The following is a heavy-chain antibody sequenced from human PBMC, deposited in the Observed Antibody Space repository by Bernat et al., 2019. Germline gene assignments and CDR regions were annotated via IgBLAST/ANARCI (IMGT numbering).Heavy chain of an antibody. CDR2: ISYDGSNK. CDR3: AKDPKRYCSGGSCYPYFDY. CDR1: GFTFSSYG. V-gene: IGHV3-30*18. J-gene: IGHJ4*02. Sequence: VQLVESGGGLVQPGGSLRLSCAASGFTFSSYGMHWVRQAPGKGLEWVAVISYDGSNKYYADSVKGRFTISRDNSKNTLYLQMNSLRAEDTAVYYCAKDPKRYCSGGSCYPYFDYWGQGTLVTVSS. D-gene: IGHD2-15*01.